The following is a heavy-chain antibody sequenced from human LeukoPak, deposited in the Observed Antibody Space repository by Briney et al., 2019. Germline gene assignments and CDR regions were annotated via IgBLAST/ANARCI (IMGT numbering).Heavy chain of an antibody. Sequence: GGSLRLSCAASGFTFSNYDMSWVRQAPGKGLEWVSGISGSGGSTYHADSVKGRFTISRDNSKNTLYLQMNSLRAEDTAVYYCARSSYCSSTSCLDSWGQGTLVTVSS. CDR3: ARSSYCSSTSCLDS. CDR2: ISGSGGST. J-gene: IGHJ4*02. CDR1: GFTFSNYD. V-gene: IGHV3-23*01. D-gene: IGHD2-2*01.